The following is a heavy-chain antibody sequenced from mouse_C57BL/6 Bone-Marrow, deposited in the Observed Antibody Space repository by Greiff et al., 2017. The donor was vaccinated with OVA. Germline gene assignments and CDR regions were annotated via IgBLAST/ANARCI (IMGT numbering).Heavy chain of an antibody. Sequence: QVQLPQPGAELVKPGASVKLSCKASGYTFTHYWMHWVKQRPGQGLEWVGMIHPNSGSTNYNEKFKSKATLTVDKSSSTAYMQLSSLTSEDSAVYYCARWHYYGSSSYYFDYWGQGTTLTVSS. CDR2: IHPNSGST. J-gene: IGHJ2*01. CDR3: ARWHYYGSSSYYFDY. V-gene: IGHV1-64*01. D-gene: IGHD1-1*01. CDR1: GYTFTHYW.